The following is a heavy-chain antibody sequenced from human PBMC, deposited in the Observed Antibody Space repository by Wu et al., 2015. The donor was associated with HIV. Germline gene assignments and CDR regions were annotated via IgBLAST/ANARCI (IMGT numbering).Heavy chain of an antibody. J-gene: IGHJ4*02. CDR2: INPSGGNT. CDR3: AISKYDPRQEFDS. CDR1: GYTFTSYY. Sequence: QVQLVQSGAEVKKPGASVKVSCKASGYTFTSYYMHWVRQAPGQGLEWMGIINPSGGNTTYAQKFQGRVTMTRDTSTSTVYIELSSLRSEDTAVYYCAISKYDPRQEFDSWGQGTLVTVSS. D-gene: IGHD2/OR15-2a*01. V-gene: IGHV1-46*01.